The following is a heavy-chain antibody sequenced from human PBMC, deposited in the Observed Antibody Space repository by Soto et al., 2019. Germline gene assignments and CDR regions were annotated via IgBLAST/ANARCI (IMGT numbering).Heavy chain of an antibody. D-gene: IGHD5-18*01. Sequence: QVQLVQSGAEVKKPGSSVKVSCKASGGTFSSYAISWVRQAPGQGLEWMGGIIPIFGTANYAQMFQGRVATPAGESTSPAHTELSSLRSEDTAVYYGATSVGYRYGPIGYWGQGTLVTVSS. CDR1: GGTFSSYA. CDR3: ATSVGYRYGPIGY. CDR2: IIPIFGTA. V-gene: IGHV1-69*12. J-gene: IGHJ4*02.